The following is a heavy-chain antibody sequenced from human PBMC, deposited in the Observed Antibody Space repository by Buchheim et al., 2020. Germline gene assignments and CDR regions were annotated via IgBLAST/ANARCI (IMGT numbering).Heavy chain of an antibody. CDR2: IDWDDDK. V-gene: IGHV2-70*15. CDR3: ARIRRRFLEWVPDY. Sequence: QVTLRESGPALVKPTQILTLTCTFSGFSLSTSGVCVTWIRLPPGKALEWLARIDWDDDKYYKSSLKTRLTISKDTSKNQVVLTMTNMDPVDTATYYCARIRRRFLEWVPDYWGQGTL. CDR1: GFSLSTSGVC. D-gene: IGHD3-3*01. J-gene: IGHJ4*02.